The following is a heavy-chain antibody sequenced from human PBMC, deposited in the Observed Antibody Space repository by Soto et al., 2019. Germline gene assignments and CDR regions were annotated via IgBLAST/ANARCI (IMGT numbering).Heavy chain of an antibody. CDR1: GYTFTSYG. CDR3: ARVRPIKGYYGMDV. J-gene: IGHJ6*02. D-gene: IGHD1-1*01. CDR2: ISAYNGNT. Sequence: WASVKVSCKASGYTFTSYGISWVRQAPGQGLEWMGWISAYNGNTNYAQKLQGRVTMTTDTSTSTAYMELRSLRSDDTAVYYCARVRPIKGYYGMDVWGQGTTVTVSS. V-gene: IGHV1-18*04.